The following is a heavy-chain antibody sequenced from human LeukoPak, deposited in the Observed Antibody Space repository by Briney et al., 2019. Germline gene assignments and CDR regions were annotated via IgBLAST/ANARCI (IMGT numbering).Heavy chain of an antibody. CDR3: ARASSGYSGYGPGSYYYYMDV. CDR2: INHSGST. Sequence: SETLSLTCAVYGGSFSGYYWSWIRQPPGKGLEWIGEINHSGSTNYNPSLKSRVTISVDTSKNQFSLRLISVTAADAAVYYCARASSGYSGYGPGSYYYYMDVWGKGTTVTVSS. V-gene: IGHV4-34*01. J-gene: IGHJ6*03. CDR1: GGSFSGYY. D-gene: IGHD5-12*01.